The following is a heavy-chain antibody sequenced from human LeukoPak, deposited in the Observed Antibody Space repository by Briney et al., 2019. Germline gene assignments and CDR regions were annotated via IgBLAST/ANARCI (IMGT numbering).Heavy chain of an antibody. Sequence: GGSLRLSCEASGFTFSSYAMSWVRQAPGKGLAWVSVISSSADSTYYADSVKGRFTISRNNSKNTLYLQMNNLRAEDTAVYYCAKPLEKYTYGGNFDYWGQGILVTVSS. D-gene: IGHD4-23*01. V-gene: IGHV3-23*01. CDR1: GFTFSSYA. CDR2: ISSSADST. CDR3: AKPLEKYTYGGNFDY. J-gene: IGHJ4*02.